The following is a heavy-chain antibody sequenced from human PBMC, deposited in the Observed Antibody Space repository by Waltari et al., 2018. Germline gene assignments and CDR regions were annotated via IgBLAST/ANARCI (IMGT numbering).Heavy chain of an antibody. Sequence: QVQLQESGPGLVKPSETLSLPCTVSGGSISSHYWSWIRQPPGKGLEWIGYIYYSGSTNYNPSLKSRVTISVDTSKNQFSLKLSSVTAADTAVYYCARAYSSGWSLYFDYWGQGTLVTVSS. J-gene: IGHJ4*02. D-gene: IGHD6-19*01. CDR2: IYYSGST. CDR1: GGSISSHY. V-gene: IGHV4-59*11. CDR3: ARAYSSGWSLYFDY.